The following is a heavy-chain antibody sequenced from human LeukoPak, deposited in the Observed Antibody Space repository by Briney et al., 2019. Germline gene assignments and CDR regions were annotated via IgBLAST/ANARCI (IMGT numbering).Heavy chain of an antibody. Sequence: PGRSLRLSCAASGFTFSSYWMSWVRQAPGKGLEWVANIKQDGSEKYYVDSVKGRFTISRDNAKNSLYLQMNSLRAEDTAVYYCARLRKGYCTNGVCYYTFFDYWGQGTLVTVSS. V-gene: IGHV3-7*01. J-gene: IGHJ4*02. CDR3: ARLRKGYCTNGVCYYTFFDY. D-gene: IGHD2-8*01. CDR2: IKQDGSEK. CDR1: GFTFSSYW.